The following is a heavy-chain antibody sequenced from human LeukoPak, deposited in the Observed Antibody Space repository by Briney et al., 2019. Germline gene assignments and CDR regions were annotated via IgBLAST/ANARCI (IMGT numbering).Heavy chain of an antibody. J-gene: IGHJ4*02. CDR3: ARVGQSGSSYLSLDY. CDR2: ISGSGSST. Sequence: PGGSLRLSCVASGFNFKLYAMSWVRQAPGRGLDWVSRISGSGSSTFYADSVEGRFTVSRDNSKNTLYLQMNNLRAEDTALYYCARVGQSGSSYLSLDYWGQGTLVTVSS. CDR1: GFNFKLYA. V-gene: IGHV3-23*01. D-gene: IGHD3-10*01.